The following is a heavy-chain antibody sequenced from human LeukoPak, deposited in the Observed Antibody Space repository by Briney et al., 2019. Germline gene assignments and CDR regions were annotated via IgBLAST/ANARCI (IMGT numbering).Heavy chain of an antibody. CDR1: GGSISTYY. J-gene: IGHJ5*02. V-gene: IGHV4-59*01. Sequence: SETLSLTCTVSGGSISTYYWSWIRQPPGKGLELIGYIYNSGSTNYNPSLQSRVTISVDTSKNQFSLRLTSVTAADTAVYYCAKAVAAAGRFGFDPWGQGTLVTVSS. CDR2: IYNSGST. CDR3: AKAVAAAGRFGFDP. D-gene: IGHD6-13*01.